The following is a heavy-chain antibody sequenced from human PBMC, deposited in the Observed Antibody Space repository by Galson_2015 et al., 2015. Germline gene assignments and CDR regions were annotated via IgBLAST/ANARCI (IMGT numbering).Heavy chain of an antibody. CDR2: IIPILGMT. J-gene: IGHJ4*02. D-gene: IGHD4-23*01. Sequence: SVKVSCKASGGTFSSYTIGWVRQAPGQGLEFLGRIIPILGMTNYAQKFQGRVTITADKSTGTVSMELSSLTSEDTAVYYCARPGSFVVGTSVRSLDYWGQGTLVTVSS. CDR1: GGTFSSYT. CDR3: ARPGSFVVGTSVRSLDY. V-gene: IGHV1-69*02.